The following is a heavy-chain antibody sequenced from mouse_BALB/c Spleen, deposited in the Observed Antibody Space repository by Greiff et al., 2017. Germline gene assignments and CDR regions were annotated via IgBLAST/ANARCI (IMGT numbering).Heavy chain of an antibody. CDR2: IWAGGST. CDR1: GFSLTSYG. D-gene: IGHD2-1*01. CDR3: ARGKGNYYYAMDY. J-gene: IGHJ4*01. V-gene: IGHV2-9*02. Sequence: VQRVESGPGLVAPSQSLSITCTVSGFSLTSYGVHWVRQPPGKGLEWLGVIWAGGSTNYNSALMSRLSISKDNSKSQVFLKMNSLQTDDTAMYYCARGKGNYYYAMDYWGQGTSVTVSS.